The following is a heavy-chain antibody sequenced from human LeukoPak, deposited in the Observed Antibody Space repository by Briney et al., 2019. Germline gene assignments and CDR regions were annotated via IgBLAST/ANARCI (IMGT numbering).Heavy chain of an antibody. Sequence: ASVKVSCKASGYTFTSYGISWVRQAPGQGLEWMGWISAYNGNTNYAQKLQGRVTMTTDTSTSTAYMELSRLRSDDTAVYYCATSIAARHSYYYYMDVWGKGTTVTVSS. D-gene: IGHD6-6*01. CDR1: GYTFTSYG. CDR2: ISAYNGNT. V-gene: IGHV1-18*01. J-gene: IGHJ6*03. CDR3: ATSIAARHSYYYYMDV.